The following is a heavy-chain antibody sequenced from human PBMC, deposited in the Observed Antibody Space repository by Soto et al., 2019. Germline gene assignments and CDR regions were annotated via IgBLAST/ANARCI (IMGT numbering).Heavy chain of an antibody. Sequence: QVQLVESGGGVVQPGRSLRLSCAASGFTFSSYAMHWVRQAPGKGLEWVAVISYDGSNKYYAASVKGRFTISRDNSKNTLYLQMNSLRAEDTAVYYCARGNPDYGDYANYYYYYGMDVWGQGTTVTVSS. CDR3: ARGNPDYGDYANYYYYYGMDV. CDR2: ISYDGSNK. D-gene: IGHD4-17*01. V-gene: IGHV3-30-3*01. J-gene: IGHJ6*02. CDR1: GFTFSSYA.